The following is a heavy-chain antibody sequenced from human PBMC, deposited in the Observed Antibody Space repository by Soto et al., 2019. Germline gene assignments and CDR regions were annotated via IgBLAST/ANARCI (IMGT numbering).Heavy chain of an antibody. D-gene: IGHD3-16*02. CDR3: ARDSYDYVWGSYRPRGFDY. CDR1: GGTFSSYA. Sequence: QVPLVQSGAEVKKPGSSVKVSCKASGGTFSSYAISWVRQAPGQGLEWMGGIIPIFGTANYAQKFQGRVTITADESTSTAYMELSSLRSEDTAVYYCARDSYDYVWGSYRPRGFDYWGQGTLVTVSS. CDR2: IIPIFGTA. J-gene: IGHJ4*02. V-gene: IGHV1-69*01.